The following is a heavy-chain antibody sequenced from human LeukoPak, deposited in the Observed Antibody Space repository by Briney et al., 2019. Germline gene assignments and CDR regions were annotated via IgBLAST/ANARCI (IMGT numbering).Heavy chain of an antibody. J-gene: IGHJ4*02. Sequence: SETLSLTCTVSGGSISSYYWSWIRQPPGKGLEWIGYIYYSGSTNYNPSLKSRVTISVDTSKNQFSLKLSSVTAADTAVYYCARGITMMYYFDYWGQGTLVTVSS. CDR2: IYYSGST. V-gene: IGHV4-59*08. D-gene: IGHD3-22*01. CDR3: ARGITMMYYFDY. CDR1: GGSISSYY.